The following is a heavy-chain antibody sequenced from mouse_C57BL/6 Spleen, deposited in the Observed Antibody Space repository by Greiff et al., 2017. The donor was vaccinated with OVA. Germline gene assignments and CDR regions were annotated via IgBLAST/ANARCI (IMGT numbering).Heavy chain of an antibody. CDR2: INPGSGGT. CDR1: GYAFTNYL. J-gene: IGHJ4*01. Sequence: QVQLQQSGAELVRPGTSVKVSCKASGYAFTNYLIEWVKQRPGQGLEWIGVINPGSGGTKYNEKFKGKATLTADKSSSTAYMQLSSLTSEDSAVYFCARLYDGYGYAMDYWGQGTSVTVSS. V-gene: IGHV1-54*01. CDR3: ARLYDGYGYAMDY. D-gene: IGHD2-3*01.